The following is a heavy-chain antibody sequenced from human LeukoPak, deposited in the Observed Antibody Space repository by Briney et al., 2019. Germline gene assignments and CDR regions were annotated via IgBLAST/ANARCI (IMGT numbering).Heavy chain of an antibody. J-gene: IGHJ4*02. D-gene: IGHD1-26*01. CDR1: GYTFTSHD. CDR2: MNPNSGDT. CDR3: ARGIGGGSYTY. V-gene: IGHV1-8*01. Sequence: ASVKVSCKASGYTFTSHDIHWVRQATGQGLEWMGWMNPNSGDTGYPQKFQGRVTMTRDTSITTAHMELSSLTSEDTAVYYCARGIGGGSYTYWGQGTLVTVSS.